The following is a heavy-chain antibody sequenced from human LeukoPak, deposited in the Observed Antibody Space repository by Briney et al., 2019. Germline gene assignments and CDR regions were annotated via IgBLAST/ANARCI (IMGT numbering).Heavy chain of an antibody. CDR1: GYTFTGYY. J-gene: IGHJ4*02. D-gene: IGHD6-19*01. V-gene: IGHV1-2*02. Sequence: ASVKVSCKASGYTFTGYYMHWVRQAPGQGLEWMGWINPNSGGTNYAQKFQDRVTMTRDTSIFTAYMELSRLRSDDTAVYYCVRDLGISGWYAPPLGYFDSWGQGTLVTVSS. CDR2: INPNSGGT. CDR3: VRDLGISGWYAPPLGYFDS.